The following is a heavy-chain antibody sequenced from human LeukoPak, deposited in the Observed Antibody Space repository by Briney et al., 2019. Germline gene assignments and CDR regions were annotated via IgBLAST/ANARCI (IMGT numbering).Heavy chain of an antibody. CDR2: ISADRRYI. J-gene: IGHJ3*02. Sequence: GGSLRLLYASAGLMFNLCCKKWVRQAPGKGLEWVSSISADRRYIFYADSVKGRFTMSRDNAKNSLYLEMNSLRAEDTAVYYCAASVVVIPAKTRSEILFISGQKRMGTVSS. D-gene: IGHD2-2*01. CDR1: GLMFNLCC. V-gene: IGHV3-21*01. CDR3: AASVVVIPAKTRSEILFI.